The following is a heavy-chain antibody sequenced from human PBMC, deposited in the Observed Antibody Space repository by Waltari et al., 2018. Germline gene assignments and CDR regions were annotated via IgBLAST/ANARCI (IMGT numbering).Heavy chain of an antibody. V-gene: IGHV1-69*14. J-gene: IGHJ5*02. CDR2: IIPIFGTA. D-gene: IGHD6-13*01. Sequence: QVQLVQSGAEVKKPGSSVKVSCKASGGTFSSYAISWVRQAPGQGLEWMGGIIPIFGTANYAQKFQGRVTMTEDTSTDTAYMELSSLRSEDTAVYYCARCSSSDYWFDPWGQGTLVTVSS. CDR3: ARCSSSDYWFDP. CDR1: GGTFSSYA.